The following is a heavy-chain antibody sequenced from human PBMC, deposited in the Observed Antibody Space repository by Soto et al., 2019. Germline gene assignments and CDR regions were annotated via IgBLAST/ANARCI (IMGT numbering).Heavy chain of an antibody. CDR3: ARKGAAASYAHYYMDV. V-gene: IGHV4-59*01. CDR2: IYYSGHT. J-gene: IGHJ6*03. D-gene: IGHD6-13*01. CDR1: GGSISPYY. Sequence: PSETLSLTCTVSGGSISPYYWSWIRQPPGKGLEWIGYIYYSGHTNDNPSLESRVTISVDTSRNRFSLNLTSATAADTAVYYCARKGAAASYAHYYMDVWGRGTAVTVSS.